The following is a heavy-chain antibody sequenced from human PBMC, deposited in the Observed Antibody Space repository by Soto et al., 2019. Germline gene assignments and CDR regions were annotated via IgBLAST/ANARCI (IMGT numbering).Heavy chain of an antibody. CDR2: LLRSGSTT. Sequence: GGSQRLSCAASGFTFTNYAMTWARQAPGKGLEWVSSLLRSGSTTYYADSVKGRFTISSDISANSLYLQMDSLRAEDRAVYYCAKDAVSGDGIWLLDSWGQGTVVTVSS. CDR3: AKDAVSGDGIWLLDS. V-gene: IGHV3-23*01. D-gene: IGHD4-17*01. CDR1: GFTFTNYA. J-gene: IGHJ4*02.